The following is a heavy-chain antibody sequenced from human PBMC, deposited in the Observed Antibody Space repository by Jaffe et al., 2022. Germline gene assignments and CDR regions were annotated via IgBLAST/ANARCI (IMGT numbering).Heavy chain of an antibody. CDR1: GFTFSAYA. D-gene: IGHD3-10*01. J-gene: IGHJ3*01. CDR2: ISGGASYA. Sequence: EIQLLESGGGLVQPGGSLRLSCASSGFTFSAYAMSWVRQAPGKGPEWVSTISGGASYAFYADSVRGRFTISRDNSQNMLYLQMSDLRVDDTAIYYCAKDATFYGSGISKDPFDVWGQGTLVTVSS. CDR3: AKDATFYGSGISKDPFDV. V-gene: IGHV3-23*01.